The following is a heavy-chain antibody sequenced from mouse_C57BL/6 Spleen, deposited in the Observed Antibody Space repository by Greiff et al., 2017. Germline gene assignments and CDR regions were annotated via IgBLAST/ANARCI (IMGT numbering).Heavy chain of an antibody. V-gene: IGHV1-80*01. Sequence: VQLQQSGAELVKPGASVKISCKASGYAFSSYWMNWVKQRPGKGLEWIGQIYPGDGDTNYNGKFKGKATLTADKSSSTAYMQLSSLTSEDSAVYFCARRGGNYERYYFDYWGQGTTLTVSS. CDR1: GYAFSSYW. CDR2: IYPGDGDT. D-gene: IGHD2-1*01. J-gene: IGHJ2*01. CDR3: ARRGGNYERYYFDY.